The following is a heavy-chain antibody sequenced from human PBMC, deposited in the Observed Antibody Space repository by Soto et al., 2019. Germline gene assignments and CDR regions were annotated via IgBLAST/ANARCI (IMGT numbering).Heavy chain of an antibody. Sequence: GASVKVSCKASGYTFTSYAMHWVRQAPGQRLEWMGRINAGNGNTKYSQKFQGRVTITRDTSASTAYMELSSLRSEDTSVYYCARDRPRPSYSSSWYFQHWGQGTLVTVSS. CDR2: INAGNGNT. CDR1: GYTFTSYA. D-gene: IGHD6-13*01. CDR3: ARDRPRPSYSSSWYFQH. V-gene: IGHV1-3*01. J-gene: IGHJ1*01.